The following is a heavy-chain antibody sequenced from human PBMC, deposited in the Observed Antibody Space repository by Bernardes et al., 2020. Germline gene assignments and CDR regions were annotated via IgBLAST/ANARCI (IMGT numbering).Heavy chain of an antibody. CDR3: ARRGSSSHRFYYYYGMDV. J-gene: IGHJ6*04. CDR1: GGSISSSSYY. V-gene: IGHV4-39*01. D-gene: IGHD6-6*01. CDR2: IYYSGST. Sequence: TLSLTCTVSGGSISSSSYYWGWIRPPPGKGLEWIGSIYYSGSTYYNPSLKSRVTISVDTSKNQFSLKLSSVTAADTAVYYCARRGSSSHRFYYYYGMDVWGKGTTVTVSS.